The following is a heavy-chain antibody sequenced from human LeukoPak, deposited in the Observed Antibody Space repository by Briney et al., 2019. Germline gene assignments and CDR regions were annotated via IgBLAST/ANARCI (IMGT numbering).Heavy chain of an antibody. CDR2: MNPNSGNT. J-gene: IGHJ4*02. Sequence: ASVKVSCKASGYTFTSYDINWVRQATGQGLEWMGWMNPNSGNTGYAQKLQGRATITRNTSISTAYMELSSLRSEDTAVYYCARETTVTTWDYWGQGTLVTVSS. CDR1: GYTFTSYD. CDR3: ARETTVTTWDY. V-gene: IGHV1-8*03. D-gene: IGHD4-17*01.